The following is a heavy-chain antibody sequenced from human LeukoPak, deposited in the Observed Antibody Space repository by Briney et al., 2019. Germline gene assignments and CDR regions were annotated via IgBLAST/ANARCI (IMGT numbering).Heavy chain of an antibody. V-gene: IGHV1-2*02. D-gene: IGHD5-12*01. Sequence: ASVKVSCKASGYTFTGYYIHWVRQAPGQGLEWMGWINPNSGGTNNAQKFQGRVTMTRDTSISTAYVELRSLRSDDTAVYYCARTSHYVDIAATIPYGIYYFDYWGQGTLVTVSS. CDR2: INPNSGGT. CDR3: ARTSHYVDIAATIPYGIYYFDY. CDR1: GYTFTGYY. J-gene: IGHJ4*02.